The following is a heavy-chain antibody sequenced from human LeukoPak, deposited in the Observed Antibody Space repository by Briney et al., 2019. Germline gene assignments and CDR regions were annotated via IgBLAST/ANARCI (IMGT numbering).Heavy chain of an antibody. CDR1: GGTFSSYA. V-gene: IGHV1-69*01. CDR3: ARKSLRLAESYDY. J-gene: IGHJ4*02. D-gene: IGHD3-16*01. CDR2: IIPIFGTA. Sequence: SVKVSCKASGGTFSSYAISWVRQAPGQGLEWMGGIIPIFGTANYAQKFQGRVTITADESTSTAYMELSSLRSEDTAAYYCARKSLRLAESYDYWGQGTLVTVSS.